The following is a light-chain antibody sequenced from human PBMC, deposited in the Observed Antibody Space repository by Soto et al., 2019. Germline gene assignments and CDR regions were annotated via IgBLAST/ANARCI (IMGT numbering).Light chain of an antibody. V-gene: IGLV2-11*01. CDR2: DVS. J-gene: IGLJ1*01. CDR3: CSYAGSYTYV. Sequence: QSVLTQPRSVSGSPGQSVTISCTGTSSDVGGYNYVSWYQQHPGKAPKLMIFDVSKRPSGVPDRFSGSKSANTAPLTISGLQAEDEADYYCCSYAGSYTYVFGTGTKATVL. CDR1: SSDVGGYNY.